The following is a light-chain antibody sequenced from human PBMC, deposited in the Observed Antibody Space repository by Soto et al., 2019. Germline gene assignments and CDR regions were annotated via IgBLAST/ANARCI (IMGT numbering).Light chain of an antibody. V-gene: IGLV1-44*01. CDR1: SSNIATNS. Sequence: QSALTQPPSVSGTPGQRVTISCSGSSSNIATNSVNWYQQLPATAPRLLIYTNNRRPSEVPDRFSGSKSGTSASLAISGLRSEDEADYYCAVWDDNLNSVVFGGGTKLTVL. CDR3: AVWDDNLNSVV. CDR2: TNN. J-gene: IGLJ2*01.